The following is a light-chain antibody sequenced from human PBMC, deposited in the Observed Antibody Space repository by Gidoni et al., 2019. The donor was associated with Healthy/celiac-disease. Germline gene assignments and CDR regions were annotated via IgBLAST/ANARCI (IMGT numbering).Light chain of an antibody. CDR3: QQYNSYSALT. CDR1: KSISSW. J-gene: IGKJ4*01. Sequence: DIQMTQSPSTLSASVGDRVPITCRASKSISSWLAWYQQKPGKAPKLLIYKASSLESGVPSRFSGSGSGTEFTLTISSLQADDFATYYCQQYNSYSALTFGGGTKVEIK. CDR2: KAS. V-gene: IGKV1-5*03.